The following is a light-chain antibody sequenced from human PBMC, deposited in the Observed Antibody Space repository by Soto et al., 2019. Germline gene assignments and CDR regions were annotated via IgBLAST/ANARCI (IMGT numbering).Light chain of an antibody. V-gene: IGKV3-20*01. J-gene: IGKJ5*01. Sequence: EIVLTQSPGTLSLSPGERATLSCRASQSVSSSYLVWYQQKPGQAPRLLIYGASSRATGIPDRFSGSGSGTDFTLTISRLEPEDFAVYYCQHYGSSPFTFCQGTRLEIK. CDR1: QSVSSSY. CDR3: QHYGSSPFT. CDR2: GAS.